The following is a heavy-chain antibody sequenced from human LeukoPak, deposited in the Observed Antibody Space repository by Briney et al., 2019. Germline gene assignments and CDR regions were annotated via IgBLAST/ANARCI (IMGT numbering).Heavy chain of an antibody. CDR1: GFTFSNAW. CDR2: IKSKSDGGTI. CDR3: TRYKYGSYYGSYYFDH. D-gene: IGHD3-10*01. Sequence: GGSPRLSCAAAGFTFSNAWVSWGRQAPGEGLERGGRIKSKSDGGTIDYAAPVKGRFTISRDDSKNTVYLQLNSLKTEDTGMYYCTRYKYGSYYGSYYFDHWGQGTLVTVSS. J-gene: IGHJ4*02. V-gene: IGHV3-15*01.